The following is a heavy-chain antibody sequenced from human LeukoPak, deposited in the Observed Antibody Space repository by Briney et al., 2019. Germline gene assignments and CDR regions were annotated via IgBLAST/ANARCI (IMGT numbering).Heavy chain of an antibody. V-gene: IGHV3-30*01. CDR1: GFTFSSYA. CDR2: ISYDGSNK. J-gene: IGHJ4*02. Sequence: GGSLRLSCAASGFTFSSYAMHWVRQASGKGLEWVAVISYDGSNKYYADSVKGRFTISRDNSKNTLYLQMNSLRAEDTAVYYCAREYGEYSSGWFGYWGQGTLVTVSS. D-gene: IGHD6-19*01. CDR3: AREYGEYSSGWFGY.